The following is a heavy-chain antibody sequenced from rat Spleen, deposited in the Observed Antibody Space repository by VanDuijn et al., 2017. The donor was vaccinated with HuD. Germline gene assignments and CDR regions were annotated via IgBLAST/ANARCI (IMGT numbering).Heavy chain of an antibody. Sequence: EVQLVESGGGLVQPGRSMKLSCAASGFTFINYDMAWVRQAPKRGLEWVAYISYDGGSIYYRDSVKGRFTISRDNAKSTLYLQMDFLRSEDTASYYCTRHGYTRYYFDYWGQGVMVTVSS. J-gene: IGHJ2*01. V-gene: IGHV5-22*01. CDR3: TRHGYTRYYFDY. D-gene: IGHD1-9*01. CDR2: ISYDGGSI. CDR1: GFTFINYD.